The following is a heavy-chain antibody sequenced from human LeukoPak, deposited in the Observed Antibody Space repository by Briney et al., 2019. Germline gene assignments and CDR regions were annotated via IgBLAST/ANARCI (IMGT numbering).Heavy chain of an antibody. CDR3: ARGFGDPLDYYYYMDV. CDR2: IKQDGSER. Sequence: GESLKISCKGSGYSFTSYWIGWVRQMPGKGLEWVANIKQDGSERYYVDSVKGRFTISRDNAKNSLYLQMNSLRAEDTAVYFCARGFGDPLDYYYYMDVWGKGTTVTISS. D-gene: IGHD3-10*01. CDR1: GYSFTSYW. J-gene: IGHJ6*03. V-gene: IGHV3-7*02.